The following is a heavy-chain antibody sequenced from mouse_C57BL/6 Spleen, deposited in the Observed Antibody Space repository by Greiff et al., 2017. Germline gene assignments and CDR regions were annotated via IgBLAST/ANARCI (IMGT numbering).Heavy chain of an antibody. CDR2: IWSGGST. V-gene: IGHV2-2*01. D-gene: IGHD2-4*01. J-gene: IGHJ3*01. CDR3: ARGNYDYARSWFAY. CDR1: GFSLTSYG. Sequence: QVQLQQSGPGLVQPSQSLSISCTVSGFSLTSYGVHWVRQSPGKGLEWLGVIWSGGSTDYNAAFISRLSTSKDNSKSQVFFKLNSLQTDDTAIYYCARGNYDYARSWFAYWGQGTLVTVSA.